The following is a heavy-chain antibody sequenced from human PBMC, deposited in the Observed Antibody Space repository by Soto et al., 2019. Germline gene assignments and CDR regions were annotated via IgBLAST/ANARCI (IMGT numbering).Heavy chain of an antibody. J-gene: IGHJ4*02. V-gene: IGHV3-30*04. D-gene: IGHD3-10*01. CDR3: ARDVFRGNPDYFDY. CDR1: GFTFSSYP. CDR2: IGFDGIIK. Sequence: QVQLVESGGGVVQPGTSLRLSCAASGFTFSSYPFHWVRQAPGKGLEWVAVIGFDGIIKLYADSVKCRFTISRDDSKNRLYLQMNSQRDEDTAVYYCARDVFRGNPDYFDYWGQGTLVTVSS.